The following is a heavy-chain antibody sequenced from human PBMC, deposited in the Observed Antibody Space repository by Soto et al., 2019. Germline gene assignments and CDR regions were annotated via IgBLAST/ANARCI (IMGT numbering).Heavy chain of an antibody. CDR2: VNPSGGHT. Sequence: QVQLVQSGAEVKKPGASVKVSCKASGDTFTDYYIHWVRQAPGQGLEWMGTVNPSGGHTTYAQHVTGRMTMTRDTPTSTLYMELTSLTSEDTAVYYCARGGHVVVVTAALDYWGQGTLVTVSS. V-gene: IGHV1-46*01. D-gene: IGHD2-21*02. CDR3: ARGGHVVVVTAALDY. J-gene: IGHJ4*02. CDR1: GDTFTDYY.